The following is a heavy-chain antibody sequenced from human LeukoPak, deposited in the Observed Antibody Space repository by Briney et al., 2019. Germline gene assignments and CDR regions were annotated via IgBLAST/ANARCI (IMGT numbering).Heavy chain of an antibody. J-gene: IGHJ4*02. V-gene: IGHV1-46*01. D-gene: IGHD6-6*01. CDR3: ARARYSSSFYWGPYFDY. CDR2: INPSVGST. CDR1: GYTFTSYY. Sequence: GASVKVSCKASGYTFTSYYMHWVRQAPGQGLEWMGIINPSVGSTSYAQKFQGRVTFTRDTSISTVYMELSSLTSEDTAVYYCARARYSSSFYWGPYFDYWGQGTLVTVSS.